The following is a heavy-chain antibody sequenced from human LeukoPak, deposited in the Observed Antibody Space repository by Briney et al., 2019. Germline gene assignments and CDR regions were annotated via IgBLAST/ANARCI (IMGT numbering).Heavy chain of an antibody. CDR3: AKEMSPFGGSYPIDY. Sequence: GGSLRLSCAASGFTFDDYGMSWVRQAPGKGLEWVAFIRYDGSNKYYADSVKGRFTISRDNSKNTLYLQMNSLRAEDTAVYYCAKEMSPFGGSYPIDYWGQGTLVTVSS. V-gene: IGHV3-30*02. CDR1: GFTFDDYG. J-gene: IGHJ4*02. CDR2: IRYDGSNK. D-gene: IGHD3-16*02.